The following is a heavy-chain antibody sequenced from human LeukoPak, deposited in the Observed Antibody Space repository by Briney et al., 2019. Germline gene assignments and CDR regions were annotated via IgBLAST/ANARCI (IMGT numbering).Heavy chain of an antibody. CDR1: GFTFSDYY. J-gene: IGHJ4*02. CDR2: IISSGITI. V-gene: IGHV3-11*04. CDR3: AKEGNYDILTGYYSDY. D-gene: IGHD3-9*01. Sequence: PGGSLRLSCAASGFTFSDYYTNWIRQAPGRGLEWVSYIISSGITIYYADSVKGRFTISRVNAKNSLYLQMNSLRAEDTAVYYCAKEGNYDILTGYYSDYWGQGTLVTVSS.